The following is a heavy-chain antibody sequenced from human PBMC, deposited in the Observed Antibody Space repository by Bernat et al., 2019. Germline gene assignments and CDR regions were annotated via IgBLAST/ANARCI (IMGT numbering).Heavy chain of an antibody. J-gene: IGHJ6*03. D-gene: IGHD3-10*01. CDR2: IIPIFGTA. V-gene: IGHV1-69*06. CDR3: ARSTYGSGTTPGYYYMDV. Sequence: QVQLVQSGAEVKKPGSSVKVSCKASGGTFSSYAISWVRQAPGQGLEWMGEIIPIFGTANYAQKFQGRVTITADKSTSTAYMELSSLRSEDTAVYYCARSTYGSGTTPGYYYMDVWGKGTTVTVSS. CDR1: GGTFSSYA.